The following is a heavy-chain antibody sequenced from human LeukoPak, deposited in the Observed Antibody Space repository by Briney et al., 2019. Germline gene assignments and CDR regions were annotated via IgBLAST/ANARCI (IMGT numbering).Heavy chain of an antibody. D-gene: IGHD4-17*01. Sequence: PSETLSFTCAVSGGSISSYYWSWIRQPPGKGLEWIGYIYYSGSTNYNPSLKSRVTISVDTSKNQFSLKLSSVTAADTAVYYCARGLNRNDYGDYGYWGQGTLVTVSS. J-gene: IGHJ4*02. V-gene: IGHV4-59*01. CDR3: ARGLNRNDYGDYGY. CDR2: IYYSGST. CDR1: GGSISSYY.